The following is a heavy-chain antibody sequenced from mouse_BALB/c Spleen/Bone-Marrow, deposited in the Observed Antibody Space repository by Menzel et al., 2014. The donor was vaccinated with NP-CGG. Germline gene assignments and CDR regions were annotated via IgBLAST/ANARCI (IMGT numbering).Heavy chain of an antibody. J-gene: IGHJ4*01. CDR1: GYTFTSYW. CDR3: TRGANPYYYTMDY. Sequence: VQLQQSGAELVKPGASVKMSCRASGYTFTSYWMHWVKQRPGQGLEWIGVLDPSNSYTTYNQKSKGKATLTVDTSSNTACMQLSSLTSEDSAVYYCTRGANPYYYTMDYWGQGTSVTVSS. D-gene: IGHD4-1*01. CDR2: LDPSNSYT. V-gene: IGHV1S127*01.